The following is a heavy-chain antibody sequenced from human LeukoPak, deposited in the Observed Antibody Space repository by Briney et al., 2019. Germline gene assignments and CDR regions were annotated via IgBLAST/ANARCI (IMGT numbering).Heavy chain of an antibody. CDR1: GDSISSSSYY. D-gene: IGHD2-15*01. CDR3: ARGVVVVAATQVGQTKRGYDY. CDR2: IYYSGST. J-gene: IGHJ4*02. V-gene: IGHV4-39*01. Sequence: SETLSLMCTASGDSISSSSYYWGWIRQPPGKGLEWIGSIYYSGSTYYNPSLKSRVTVSVDTSKNQFSLKLSSVTAADTAVYYCARGVVVVAATQVGQTKRGYDYWGQGTLVTVSS.